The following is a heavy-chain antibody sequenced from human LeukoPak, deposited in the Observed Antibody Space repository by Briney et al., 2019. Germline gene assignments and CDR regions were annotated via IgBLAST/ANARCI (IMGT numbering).Heavy chain of an antibody. CDR2: ISGGGGSA. D-gene: IGHD6-19*01. CDR3: AKQQWLQPYDAFDI. V-gene: IGHV3-23*01. J-gene: IGHJ3*02. CDR1: GFTFSNYA. Sequence: PGGSPRLSCAASGFTFSNYAMTWVRQAPGKGLEWVSTISGGGGSAYYADSVKGRFTISRDNSKNTLYLQVNSLRVEDTAVYYCAKQQWLQPYDAFDIWGQGTMVTVSS.